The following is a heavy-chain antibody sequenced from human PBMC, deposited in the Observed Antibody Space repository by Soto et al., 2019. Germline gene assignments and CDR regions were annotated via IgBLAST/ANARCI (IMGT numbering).Heavy chain of an antibody. D-gene: IGHD2-15*01. CDR1: GGSLSTYY. Sequence: QVHLQESGPGLVKPSETLSLTCTVSGGSLSTYYWSWIRQPPGKGLEWIGYVHDRATTRYNPALRTRVTRSADTSKNQFSLSLRSVTAADTAVYFCARIRSIFSGGRNDDWGQGILVTVSA. V-gene: IGHV4-59*08. CDR2: VHDRATT. J-gene: IGHJ4*02. CDR3: ARIRSIFSGGRNDD.